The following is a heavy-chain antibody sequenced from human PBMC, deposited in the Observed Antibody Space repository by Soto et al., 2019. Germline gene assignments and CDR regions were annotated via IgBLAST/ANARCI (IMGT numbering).Heavy chain of an antibody. J-gene: IGHJ6*02. CDR1: GFTVSSYS. V-gene: IGHV3-21*01. CDR3: ASKPSWGSGGSCYYYYGMDV. CDR2: ISSSSSYI. Sequence: GGSLRLSCAASGFTVSSYSMNWVRQAPGKGLEWVSSISSSSSYIYYADSVKGRFTISRDNAKNSLYLQMNSLRAEDTAVYYCASKPSWGSGGSCYYYYGMDVWGQGTTVTVSS. D-gene: IGHD2-15*01.